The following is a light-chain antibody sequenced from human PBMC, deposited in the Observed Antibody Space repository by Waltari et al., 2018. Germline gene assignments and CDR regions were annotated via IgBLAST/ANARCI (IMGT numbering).Light chain of an antibody. CDR3: SSYAGSNKLV. Sequence: QSALTQPPSASGSPGQSVTISCTGTSSDVGGYHYVSWYQQHPGKAPKLMIYDVNKRPSGVPDRFSGSKSGNTAALTVSGLQAEDEADYYCSSYAGSNKLVFGGGTKLTVL. J-gene: IGLJ3*02. V-gene: IGLV2-8*01. CDR1: SSDVGGYHY. CDR2: DVN.